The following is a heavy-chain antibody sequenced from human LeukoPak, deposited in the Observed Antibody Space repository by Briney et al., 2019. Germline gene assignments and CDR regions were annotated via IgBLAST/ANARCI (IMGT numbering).Heavy chain of an antibody. J-gene: IGHJ6*03. D-gene: IGHD1-26*01. CDR2: IKSKTDGGTT. V-gene: IGHV3-15*01. Sequence: GGSLRLSCAASGFTFSNAWMSWVRQAPGKGLEWVGRIKSKTDGGTTDYAAPVKGRFTISRDDSKNTLYLQMNSLKTEDTAVYYCTTGVGATDYYYMDVWGKGTTVTVSS. CDR3: TTGVGATDYYYMDV. CDR1: GFTFSNAW.